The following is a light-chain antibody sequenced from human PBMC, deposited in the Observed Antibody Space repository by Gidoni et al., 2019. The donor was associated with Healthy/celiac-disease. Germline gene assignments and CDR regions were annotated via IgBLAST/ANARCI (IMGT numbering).Light chain of an antibody. CDR1: QGISNY. V-gene: IGKV1-27*01. CDR2: AAS. Sequence: DIQMTQSPSSLSASVGDRVTITCRARQGISNYLALYQQKPGKVPKLLIYAASTLQAGVPSRFSGSGAGTDFTLTISSMQHEDVATYYCQKYNSAMWTFGQGTKVEIK. CDR3: QKYNSAMWT. J-gene: IGKJ1*01.